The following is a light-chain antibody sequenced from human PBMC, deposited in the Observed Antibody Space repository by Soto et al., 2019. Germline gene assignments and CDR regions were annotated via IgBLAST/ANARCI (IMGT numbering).Light chain of an antibody. J-gene: IGKJ1*01. V-gene: IGKV3-20*01. Sequence: EIVLTQSPGTLSLSPGVRATLSCRASQSVSSNYLAWYQQRPGQAPRLLIYGASSGATGIPDRFSGGGSGTDFTLTISRLEPEDFAVYYCQQYGDSPWTFGQGTKVEIK. CDR1: QSVSSNY. CDR3: QQYGDSPWT. CDR2: GAS.